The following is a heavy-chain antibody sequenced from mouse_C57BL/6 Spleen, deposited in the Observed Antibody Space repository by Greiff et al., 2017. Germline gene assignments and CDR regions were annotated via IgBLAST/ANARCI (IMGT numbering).Heavy chain of an antibody. D-gene: IGHD4-1*02. CDR1: GFTFSDYY. V-gene: IGHV5-16*01. J-gene: IGHJ2*01. CDR2: INYDGSST. Sequence: LQQPGAELVKPGSSMKLSSTASGFTFSDYYMAWVRQVPEKGLEWVANINYDGSSTYYLDSLKSRFIISRDNAKNILYLQMSSLKSEDTATYYCARDQLVYFDYWGQGTTLTVSS. CDR3: ARDQLVYFDY.